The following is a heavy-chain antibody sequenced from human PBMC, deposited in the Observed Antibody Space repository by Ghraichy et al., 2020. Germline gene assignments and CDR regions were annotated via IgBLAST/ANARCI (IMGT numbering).Heavy chain of an antibody. V-gene: IGHV3-48*02. CDR2: ISSSGSFI. CDR3: ARDQALLPPW. J-gene: IGHJ4*02. Sequence: GGSLRLSCAASGFIFSSSTMNWVRQAPGKGLECISYISSSGSFIYYADSVKGRFTISRDNAKNLLYLHMNSLRDDDTAVYYCARDQALLPPWWGQGTLVTVSS. CDR1: GFIFSSST.